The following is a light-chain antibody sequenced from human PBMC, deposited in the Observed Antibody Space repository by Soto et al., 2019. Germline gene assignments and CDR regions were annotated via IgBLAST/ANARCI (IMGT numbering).Light chain of an antibody. CDR1: HSLVHSNGDTY. Sequence: DVVMTQTPLPSPVTLGQPASISCRSSHSLVHSNGDTYLTWYQQRPGQPPRLLIYKISKRFSGVPDRFSGSGAGTDFTLKISRVEAEDVGVYYCMKLTHFPWTFGQGTRVEIQ. V-gene: IGKV2-24*01. CDR2: KIS. CDR3: MKLTHFPWT. J-gene: IGKJ1*01.